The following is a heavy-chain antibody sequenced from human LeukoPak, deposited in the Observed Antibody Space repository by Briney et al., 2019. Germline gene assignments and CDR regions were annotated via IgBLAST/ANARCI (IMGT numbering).Heavy chain of an antibody. D-gene: IGHD3-22*01. CDR3: AKVVRGYHDAFDI. Sequence: GGSLRLSCAASGFTFSSYGMHWVRQAPGKGLEWVAFIRYDGSNKYYADSVKGRFTISRDNSKNTLYLQMNSLRAEDTAVYYCAKVVRGYHDAFDIWGQGTMVTVSS. CDR1: GFTFSSYG. J-gene: IGHJ3*02. V-gene: IGHV3-30*02. CDR2: IRYDGSNK.